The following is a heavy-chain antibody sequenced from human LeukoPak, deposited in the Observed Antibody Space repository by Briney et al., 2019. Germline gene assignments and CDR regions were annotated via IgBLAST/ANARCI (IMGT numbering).Heavy chain of an antibody. Sequence: GGSLRLSCAASGFTFSNYAVHWVRRAPGKGLEGVALVSSDGNNKYYADAVKGRFTISIDNSKNTLSLQMNSLRVEDTAVYYCARGQAPFDFDSWGQGTLVTVST. V-gene: IGHV3-30-3*01. CDR1: GFTFSNYA. CDR2: VSSDGNNK. CDR3: ARGQAPFDFDS. J-gene: IGHJ4*02.